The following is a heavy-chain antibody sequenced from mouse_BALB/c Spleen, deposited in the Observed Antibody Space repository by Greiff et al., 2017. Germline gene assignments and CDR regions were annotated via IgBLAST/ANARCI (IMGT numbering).Heavy chain of an antibody. Sequence: EVMLVESGGGLVKPGGSLKLSCAASGFTFSSYAMSWVRQTPEKRLEWVATISSGGSYTYYPDSVKGRFTISRDNAKNTLYLQMSSLRSEDTAMYYCASLYYRYYFDYWGQGTTLTVSS. J-gene: IGHJ2*01. CDR3: ASLYYRYYFDY. D-gene: IGHD2-14*01. CDR2: ISSGGSYT. V-gene: IGHV5-9-1*01. CDR1: GFTFSSYA.